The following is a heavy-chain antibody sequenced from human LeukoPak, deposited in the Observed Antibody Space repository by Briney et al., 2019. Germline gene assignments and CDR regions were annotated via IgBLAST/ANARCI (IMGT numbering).Heavy chain of an antibody. CDR1: GFTISSYS. CDR3: ARYCSGGSCYGVFGY. J-gene: IGHJ4*02. D-gene: IGHD2-15*01. V-gene: IGHV3-48*01. Sequence: GGSLRLSCAASGFTISSYSMNWVRQAPGKGLEWVSYISSSSSTIYYADSVKGRFTISRDNAKNSLYLQMNSLRAEDTAVYYCARYCSGGSCYGVFGYWGQGTLVTVSS. CDR2: ISSSSSTI.